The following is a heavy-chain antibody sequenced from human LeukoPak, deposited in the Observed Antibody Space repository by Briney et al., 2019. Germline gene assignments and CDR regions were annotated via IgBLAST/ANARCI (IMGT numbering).Heavy chain of an antibody. CDR3: ARSSPGYGSGSYTERGFDY. J-gene: IGHJ4*02. CDR2: TRNKANSYTT. CDR1: GFTFSDHY. V-gene: IGHV3-72*01. Sequence: PGGSLRLSCAASGFTFSDHYMDWVRQAPGKGLEWVGRTRNKANSYTTEYAASVKGRFTISRDDSKNSLYLQMNSLKTEDTAVCYCARSSPGYGSGSYTERGFDYWGQGTLVTVSS. D-gene: IGHD3-10*01.